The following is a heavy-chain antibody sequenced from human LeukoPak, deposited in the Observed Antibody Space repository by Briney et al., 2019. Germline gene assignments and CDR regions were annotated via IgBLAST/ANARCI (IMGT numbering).Heavy chain of an antibody. D-gene: IGHD3-22*01. CDR3: ARGGRYYDSSGSSGYYFDY. J-gene: IGHJ4*02. V-gene: IGHV4-30-2*01. CDR2: IYHSGST. CDR1: GGSISSGGYS. Sequence: PSETLSLTCAVSGGSISSGGYSWGWIRQPPGKGLEWIGYIYHSGSTYYNPSLKSRVTISVDRSKNQFSLKLSSVTAADTAVYYCARGGRYYDSSGSSGYYFDYWGQGTLVTVSS.